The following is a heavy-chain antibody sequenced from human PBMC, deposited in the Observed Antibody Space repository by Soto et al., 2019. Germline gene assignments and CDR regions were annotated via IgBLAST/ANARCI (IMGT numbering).Heavy chain of an antibody. D-gene: IGHD3-10*01. CDR3: ARGPDYYGSGRGGRFDY. CDR2: IIPIFGTA. J-gene: IGHJ4*02. V-gene: IGHV1-69*13. CDR1: EGTFSSYA. Sequence: SVKVSCKASEGTFSSYAISWVRQAPGQGLEWMGGIIPIFGTANYAQKFQGRVTITADESTSTAYMELSSLRSEDTAVYYCARGPDYYGSGRGGRFDYWGQGTLVTVSS.